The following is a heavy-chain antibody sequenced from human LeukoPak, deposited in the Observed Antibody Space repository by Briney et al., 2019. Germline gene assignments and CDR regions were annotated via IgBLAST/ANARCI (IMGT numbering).Heavy chain of an antibody. Sequence: ASVKVSCKASGYTFSSYAMHWVRQAPGQRLEWMGRISSGNGNIKYSQRFQGRVTIIRDTSASTAYMELSSLRSEDTAVYYCARIYGDYEGPSDYWGRGTLVTVSS. V-gene: IGHV1-3*04. CDR3: ARIYGDYEGPSDY. CDR1: GYTFSSYA. CDR2: ISSGNGNI. D-gene: IGHD4-17*01. J-gene: IGHJ4*02.